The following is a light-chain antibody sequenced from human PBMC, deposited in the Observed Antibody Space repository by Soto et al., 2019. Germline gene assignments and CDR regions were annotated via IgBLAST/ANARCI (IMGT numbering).Light chain of an antibody. CDR2: GAS. V-gene: IGKV3-15*01. J-gene: IGKJ5*01. CDR3: QQYDQWPPIT. Sequence: EIVMTQSPATLSVSPGERATLSCRASQSVNSNLAWYQQKPGQAPRLLIYGASMRATGVPARFSGSGSGTDFTLTISRLQSEDVAGYYCQQYDQWPPITFGQGTRLEIK. CDR1: QSVNSN.